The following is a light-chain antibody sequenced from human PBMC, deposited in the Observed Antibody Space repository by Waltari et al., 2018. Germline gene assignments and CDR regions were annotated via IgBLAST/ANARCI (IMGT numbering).Light chain of an antibody. Sequence: QSGLTQPPSVSGAPGQRVTIPCTGTSSNTGAGSDLHWYQLLPGTAPKLLIYGNSNRPSGVPDRFSGSKSGTSASLAITGLQAEDEAGYYCQSYDSSLSGSVFGGGTKLTVL. CDR1: SSNTGAGSD. J-gene: IGLJ2*01. CDR3: QSYDSSLSGSV. CDR2: GNS. V-gene: IGLV1-40*01.